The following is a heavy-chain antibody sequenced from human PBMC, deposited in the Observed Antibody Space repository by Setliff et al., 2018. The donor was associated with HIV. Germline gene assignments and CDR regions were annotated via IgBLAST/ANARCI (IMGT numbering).Heavy chain of an antibody. CDR3: ASPRSLLVWYDAFDI. V-gene: IGHV4-61*09. D-gene: IGHD3-16*01. CDR1: GGSVSSGRFY. Sequence: KTSETLSLTCTVSGGSVSSGRFYWSWIRQPAGKGLEWIGQIYTSGSTNYNPSLRSRVTISVDTSKNQFSLKLNSVTAADTAVYYCASPRSLLVWYDAFDIWGQGTMVTVSS. CDR2: IYTSGST. J-gene: IGHJ3*02.